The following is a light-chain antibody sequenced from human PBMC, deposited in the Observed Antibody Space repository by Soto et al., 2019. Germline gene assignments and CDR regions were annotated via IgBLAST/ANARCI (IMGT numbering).Light chain of an antibody. Sequence: DIQMTQSPSTLSASIGDRVTITCRASESIRTWLAWYQHKPGKAPKFLIYDASSLESGVPSRFSGSGSGTEFTLTISNLQPDDFATYYCQQSYSTLWTFGQGTKVDIK. CDR2: DAS. J-gene: IGKJ1*01. CDR3: QQSYSTLWT. V-gene: IGKV1-5*01. CDR1: ESIRTW.